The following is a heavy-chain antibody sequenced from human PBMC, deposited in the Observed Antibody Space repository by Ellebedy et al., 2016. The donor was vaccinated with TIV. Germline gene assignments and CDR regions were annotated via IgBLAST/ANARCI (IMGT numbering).Heavy chain of an antibody. Sequence: GGSLRLSCAASGFTVSSNYMSWVRQAPGRGPEWVSMASPGGDTHYAGSVRGRFIMSRDNSKNTLYLQMNRLTADDTAVYFCANSGYSYAWGHWGQGTLVTVSS. CDR1: GFTVSSNY. V-gene: IGHV3-53*01. CDR2: ASPGGDT. CDR3: ANSGYSYAWGH. D-gene: IGHD5-18*01. J-gene: IGHJ4*02.